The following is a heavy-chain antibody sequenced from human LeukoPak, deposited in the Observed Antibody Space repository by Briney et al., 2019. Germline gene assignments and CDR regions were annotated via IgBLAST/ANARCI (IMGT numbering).Heavy chain of an antibody. D-gene: IGHD3-10*01. V-gene: IGHV1/OR15-1*01. CDR1: GYIFTDYY. J-gene: IGHJ4*02. CDR3: ARGSGNSYRRYYFDY. CDR2: INPNSGGT. Sequence: GASVKVSCKASGYIFTDYYMHWVRQAPGQELGWMGRINPNSGGTNYAQKFQGRVTMTRDTSISTAYTELSSLRSEDTATYYCARGSGNSYRRYYFDYWGQGTLVTVSS.